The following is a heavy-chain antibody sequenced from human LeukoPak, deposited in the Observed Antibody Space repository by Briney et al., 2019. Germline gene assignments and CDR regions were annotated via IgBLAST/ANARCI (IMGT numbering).Heavy chain of an antibody. CDR2: ISAYNGNK. CDR3: ATGLVGPGGD. Sequence: ASVKVSCKDSGYTFTSYGISWLRQAPAQGLDGMGWISAYNGNKNYQQKPQDTVTMTTDNFPSTAYMELRSLRSDDRAVYYCATGLVGPGGDWGQGTLVTVSS. D-gene: IGHD2-2*01. CDR1: GYTFTSYG. J-gene: IGHJ4*02. V-gene: IGHV1-18*01.